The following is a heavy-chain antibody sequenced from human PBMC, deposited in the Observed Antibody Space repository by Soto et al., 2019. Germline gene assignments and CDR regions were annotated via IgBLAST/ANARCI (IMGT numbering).Heavy chain of an antibody. CDR3: ARDSSGWSDFDC. D-gene: IGHD6-19*01. V-gene: IGHV4-4*07. J-gene: IGHJ4*02. Sequence: SETLSLTCTVSGGSISSYYWSWIRQPAGKGLEWIGRIYTSGSTNYNPSLKSRFTMSVDTSKNQFSLMRSSVTAADTAVYYCARDSSGWSDFDCWGQGTLVTVSS. CDR1: GGSISSYY. CDR2: IYTSGST.